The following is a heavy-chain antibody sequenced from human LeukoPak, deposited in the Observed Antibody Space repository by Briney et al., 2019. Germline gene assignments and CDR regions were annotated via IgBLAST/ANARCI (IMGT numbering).Heavy chain of an antibody. J-gene: IGHJ4*02. V-gene: IGHV4-34*01. D-gene: IGHD6-13*01. CDR3: ARLGLYTSSWYRFYYFDY. CDR1: GGSFNDYS. Sequence: KPSETLSLTCGVHGGSFNDYSRTWIRQSPGKGLEWIGEINHSGSTTYNPSLKSRFTMSVDASKNQFSLRLSSVTAADTAVYYCARLGLYTSSWYRFYYFDYWGQGTLVTVSS. CDR2: INHSGST.